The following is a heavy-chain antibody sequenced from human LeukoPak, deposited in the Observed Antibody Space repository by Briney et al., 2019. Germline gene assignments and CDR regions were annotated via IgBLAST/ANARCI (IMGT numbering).Heavy chain of an antibody. D-gene: IGHD4-17*01. CDR1: GFTFSSYA. Sequence: GGSLRLSCVASGFTFSSYAMSWVRQAPGKGLEWVSTVSGSGGSTYYADSVKGRFTISRDNSKNTLYLQMNSLRAEDTAVYYCARSTTVESRIDYWGQGTLVTVSS. CDR3: ARSTTVESRIDY. J-gene: IGHJ4*02. CDR2: VSGSGGST. V-gene: IGHV3-23*01.